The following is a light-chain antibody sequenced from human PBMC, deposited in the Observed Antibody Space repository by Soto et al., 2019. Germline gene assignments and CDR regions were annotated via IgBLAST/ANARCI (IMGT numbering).Light chain of an antibody. CDR3: QQLNS. CDR2: AAS. V-gene: IGKV1-9*01. J-gene: IGKJ3*01. CDR1: QGISSY. Sequence: DIQLTQSPCFLSASVGDRVTITCRASQGISSYLAWYQQKPGKAPKLLIYAASTLQSGVPSRFSGSGSGTEFTLTISSLQPEDFATYYCQQLNSFGPGTKVDIK.